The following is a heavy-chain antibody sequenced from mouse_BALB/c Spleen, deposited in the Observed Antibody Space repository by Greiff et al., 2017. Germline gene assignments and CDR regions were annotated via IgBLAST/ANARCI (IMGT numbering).Heavy chain of an antibody. V-gene: IGHV1-82*01. CDR1: GYAFSSSW. Sequence: QVQLQQSGPELVKPGASVKISCKASGYAFSSSWMNWVKQRPGQGLEWIGRIYPGDGDTNYNGKFKGKATLTADKSSSTAYMQLSSLTSVDSAVYFCARYDYDTAWFAYWGQGTLVTVS. J-gene: IGHJ3*01. D-gene: IGHD2-4*01. CDR2: IYPGDGDT. CDR3: ARYDYDTAWFAY.